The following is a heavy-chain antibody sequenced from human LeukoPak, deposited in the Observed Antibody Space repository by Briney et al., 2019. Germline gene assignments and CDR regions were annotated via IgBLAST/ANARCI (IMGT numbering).Heavy chain of an antibody. V-gene: IGHV1-18*01. CDR1: GYTFTSYV. D-gene: IGHD6-6*01. Sequence: ASVKVSCKASGYTFTSYVISWVRQAPGQGLEWMGWISAYNGNTNYAQKLQGRVTMTTDTSTSTAYMELRSLRSDDTAVYYCARIRDSSSSAHYYMDVWGKGTTVTVSS. CDR3: ARIRDSSSSAHYYMDV. J-gene: IGHJ6*03. CDR2: ISAYNGNT.